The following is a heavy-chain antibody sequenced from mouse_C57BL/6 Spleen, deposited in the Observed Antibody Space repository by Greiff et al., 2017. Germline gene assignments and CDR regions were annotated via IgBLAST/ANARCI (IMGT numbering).Heavy chain of an antibody. CDR1: GYTFTSYG. Sequence: VQVVESGAELARPGASVKLSCKASGYTFTSYGISWVKQRTGQGLEWIGEIYPRSGNTYYNEKFKGKATLTADKSSSTAYMELRSLTSEDSAVYFCARDDYDDYAMDYWGQGTSVTVSS. CDR3: ARDDYDDYAMDY. V-gene: IGHV1-81*01. CDR2: IYPRSGNT. J-gene: IGHJ4*01. D-gene: IGHD2-4*01.